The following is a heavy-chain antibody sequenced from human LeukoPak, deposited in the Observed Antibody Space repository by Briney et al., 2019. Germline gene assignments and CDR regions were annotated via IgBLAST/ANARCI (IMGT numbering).Heavy chain of an antibody. J-gene: IGHJ6*03. CDR3: ARVEASCSSTSCYFYYYYMDV. Sequence: GGSLRLSCAASGFTVSSNYMSWVRQAPGKGLEWVSVIYSGGSTYYADSVKGRFTISRDNSKNTPYLQMNSLRAEDTAVYYCARVEASCSSTSCYFYYYYMDVWGKGTTVTISS. CDR2: IYSGGST. V-gene: IGHV3-66*01. CDR1: GFTVSSNY. D-gene: IGHD2-2*01.